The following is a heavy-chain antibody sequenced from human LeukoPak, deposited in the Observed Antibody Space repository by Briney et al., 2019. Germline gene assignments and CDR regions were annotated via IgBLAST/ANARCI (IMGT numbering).Heavy chain of an antibody. CDR1: GFRFSNYW. Sequence: GGSLRLSCAASGFRFSNYWMNWVRQAPEKGLEWVANINPEGSQNRYVDSVNGRFTVSRDNARNSLYLDMDSLTADDSAIYYCAAWGESSSNYWGQGILVTVSS. V-gene: IGHV3-7*01. D-gene: IGHD3-16*01. CDR2: INPEGSQN. J-gene: IGHJ4*02. CDR3: AAWGESSSNY.